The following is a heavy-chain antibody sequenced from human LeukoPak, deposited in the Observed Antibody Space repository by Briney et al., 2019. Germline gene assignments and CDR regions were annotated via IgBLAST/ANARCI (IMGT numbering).Heavy chain of an antibody. CDR1: GRTFSSYA. CDR3: ARSGAAAGPYFDY. D-gene: IGHD6-13*01. CDR2: IIPIFGTA. Sequence: SVKVSCKASGRTFSSYAISWVRQAPGQGLEWMGRIIPIFGTATYAQRCEGRVTITTDESTSTAYMELSSLRSEDTAVYYCARSGAAAGPYFDYWGQGTLVTVSS. V-gene: IGHV1-69*05. J-gene: IGHJ4*02.